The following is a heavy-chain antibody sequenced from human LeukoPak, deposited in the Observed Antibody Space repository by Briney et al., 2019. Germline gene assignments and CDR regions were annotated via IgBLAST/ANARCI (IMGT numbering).Heavy chain of an antibody. J-gene: IGHJ1*01. D-gene: IGHD1-26*01. V-gene: IGHV3-30*02. CDR3: ATEWELLLYFQH. CDR1: GFTFDDYA. CDR2: IRYDGSNK. Sequence: GGSLRLSCAASGFTFDDYAMHWVRQAPGKGLEWVAFIRYDGSNKYYADSVKGRFTISRDNSKNTLYLQMNSLRAEDTAVYYCATEWELLLYFQHWGQGTLVTVSS.